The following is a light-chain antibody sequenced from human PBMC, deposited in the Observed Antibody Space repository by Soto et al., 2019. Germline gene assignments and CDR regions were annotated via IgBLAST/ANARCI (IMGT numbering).Light chain of an antibody. J-gene: IGKJ1*01. CDR2: GAS. Sequence: EILLTQSPDSLSLSPGDRATLSCRASQSFSSTFFAWYQQKPGQAPRLLIYGASSRATGIPDRFSGSGSGTDFTLTISRLEPEDLAVYYCQQYASSVTFGQGPKVEIK. CDR1: QSFSSTF. CDR3: QQYASSVT. V-gene: IGKV3-20*01.